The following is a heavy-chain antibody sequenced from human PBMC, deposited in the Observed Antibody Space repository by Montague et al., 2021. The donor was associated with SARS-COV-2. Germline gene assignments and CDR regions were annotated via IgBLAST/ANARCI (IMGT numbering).Heavy chain of an antibody. CDR3: VSSLPGNQFQFDY. D-gene: IGHD1-14*01. CDR2: HYYNGMT. V-gene: IGHV4-31*03. CDR1: GGSITSGGYY. J-gene: IGHJ4*02. Sequence: TLSLTCSVSGGSITSGGYYWTWIRQRPGGDLEWLGYHYYNGMTHYSPSLKSRASFSLDTSKNQFSLKLTSATATDSALYFCVSSLPGNQFQFDYWGQGALVTVSS.